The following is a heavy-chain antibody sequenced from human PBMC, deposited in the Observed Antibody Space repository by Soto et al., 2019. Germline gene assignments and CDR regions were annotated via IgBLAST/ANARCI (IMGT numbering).Heavy chain of an antibody. CDR1: GFTFSNYW. CDR2: IKQDGSEK. Sequence: PGGSLRLSCAASGFTFSNYWMNWVRQAPGKGLEWVAIIKQDGSEKYYVDSVKGRFTISRDNAKNSLYLQMNSLRAEDTAIYYCARGWESGSNWSPSDYWGQGTLVTVSS. V-gene: IGHV3-7*04. D-gene: IGHD1-26*01. CDR3: ARGWESGSNWSPSDY. J-gene: IGHJ4*02.